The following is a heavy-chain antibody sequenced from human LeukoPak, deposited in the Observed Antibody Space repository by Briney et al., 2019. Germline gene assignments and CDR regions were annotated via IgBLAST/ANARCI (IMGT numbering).Heavy chain of an antibody. CDR2: ISPDSGLT. Sequence: GASVRVSCKPSVYPFTGYYVHSVRQAPGQRLEGLGWISPDSGLTNFAQNFQGRVTITRDTSIITAYMELSRLTYDDTTVYYCTEQSGLAVPGCPDYWGQGTLVTVSS. J-gene: IGHJ4*02. D-gene: IGHD6-19*01. CDR1: VYPFTGYY. V-gene: IGHV1-2*02. CDR3: TEQSGLAVPGCPDY.